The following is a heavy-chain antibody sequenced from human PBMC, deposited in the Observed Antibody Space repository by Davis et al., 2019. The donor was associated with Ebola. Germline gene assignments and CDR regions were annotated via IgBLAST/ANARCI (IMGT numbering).Heavy chain of an antibody. CDR3: ARDEGDDGDYGWADY. D-gene: IGHD4-17*01. J-gene: IGHJ4*02. V-gene: IGHV3-74*01. CDR2: INSDGTST. Sequence: GESLKISCAGSGYTFSSFWMNWVRQAPGKGLEWVSRINSDGTSTNYTDAVRGRFTISRDNAKNSLYLQMNSLRDEDTAVYYCARDEGDDGDYGWADYWGQGTLVTVSS. CDR1: GYTFSSFW.